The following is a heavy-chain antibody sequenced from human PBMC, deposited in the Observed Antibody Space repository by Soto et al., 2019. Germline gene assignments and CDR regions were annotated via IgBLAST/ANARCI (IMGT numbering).Heavy chain of an antibody. D-gene: IGHD3-10*01. Sequence: SETLSLTCAVYGGSFSGYYWSWIRQPPGKGLEWIGEINHSGSTNYNPSLKSRVTISVDTSKNQFSLKLSSVTAADTAVYYCARGLLWWGQGTLVTVSS. CDR3: ARGLLW. CDR1: GGSFSGYY. CDR2: INHSGST. J-gene: IGHJ1*01. V-gene: IGHV4-34*01.